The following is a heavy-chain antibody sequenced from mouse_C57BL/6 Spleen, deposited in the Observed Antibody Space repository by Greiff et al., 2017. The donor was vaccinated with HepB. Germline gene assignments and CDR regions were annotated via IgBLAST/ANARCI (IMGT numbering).Heavy chain of an antibody. D-gene: IGHD1-1*01. CDR1: DSEVFPIAY. J-gene: IGHJ1*03. CDR2: ILPSIGRT. Sequence: VQLQQSGSELRSPGSSVKLSCKDFDSEVFPIAYMSWVRQKPGHGFEWNGGILPSIGRTIYGEKFEDNATLDADTLSITDYLALNSLTSEDSAIYYSARGGIATVVAPFDVWGTGTTVTVSS. V-gene: IGHV15-2*01. CDR3: ARGGIATVVAPFDV.